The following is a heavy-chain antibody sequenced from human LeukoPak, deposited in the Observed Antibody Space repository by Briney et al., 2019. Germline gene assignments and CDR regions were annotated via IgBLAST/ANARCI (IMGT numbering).Heavy chain of an antibody. CDR2: IYPGDSDT. D-gene: IGHD6-13*01. V-gene: IGHV5-51*01. CDR1: GYSFTSYW. J-gene: IGHJ6*02. Sequence: GESLKISCKGSGYSFTSYWIGWVRQMPGKGLEWMGIIYPGDSDTRYSPSFQGQVTISADKSISTAYLQWSSLKASDTAMYYCASPGVAAAGTNYYGMDVWGQGTTVTVSS. CDR3: ASPGVAAAGTNYYGMDV.